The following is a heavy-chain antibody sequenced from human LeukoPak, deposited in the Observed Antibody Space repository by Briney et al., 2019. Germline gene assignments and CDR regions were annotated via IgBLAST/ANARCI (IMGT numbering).Heavy chain of an antibody. CDR1: GFTFSSYA. CDR3: AKTSAACSSTSCLPGY. J-gene: IGHJ4*02. V-gene: IGHV3-23*01. CDR2: ISGSGGST. D-gene: IGHD2-2*01. Sequence: GGSLRLSCAASGFTFSSYAMSWVRQAPGKGLEWVSAISGSGGSTYYADSVKGRFTISRDNSKNTLYLQMNSLRAEDTAVYYCAKTSAACSSTSCLPGYWGQGTLVTVSS.